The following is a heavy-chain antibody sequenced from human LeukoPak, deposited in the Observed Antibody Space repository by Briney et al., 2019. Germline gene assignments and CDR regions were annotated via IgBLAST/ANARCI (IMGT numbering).Heavy chain of an antibody. J-gene: IGHJ4*02. CDR3: AVHNSGFCY. V-gene: IGHV3-23*01. Sequence: GGSLRHSCAASGFTFSSYAMSWVRQAPGKGLEWVSAISGSGDITYYADSVKGRFTISRDNSKKTLYLQMNSLRAEDTAVYYCAVHNSGFCYWGQGTQVTVSS. CDR2: ISGSGDIT. D-gene: IGHD3-22*01. CDR1: GFTFSSYA.